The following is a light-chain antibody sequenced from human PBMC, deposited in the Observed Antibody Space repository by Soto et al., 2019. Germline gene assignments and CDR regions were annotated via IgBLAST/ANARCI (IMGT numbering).Light chain of an antibody. J-gene: IGKJ1*01. CDR1: QSVSRN. Sequence: IELTQSPATLAVPPGERATLSCKARQSVSRNLAWYQRKPDQAPRLLIYGASTRAKGTQARFSGSGSEKEFIFTVTRLQYENIADYYCQQYNIWLPWTFGQGTKVDIK. CDR2: GAS. CDR3: QQYNIWLPWT. V-gene: IGKV3-15*01.